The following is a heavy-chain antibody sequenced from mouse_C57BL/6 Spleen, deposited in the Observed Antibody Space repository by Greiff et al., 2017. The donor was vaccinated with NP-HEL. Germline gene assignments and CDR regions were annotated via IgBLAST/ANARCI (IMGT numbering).Heavy chain of an antibody. CDR1: GFTFSDYG. CDR2: ISNLAYSI. CDR3: ARHNYGSPYYYAMDY. D-gene: IGHD1-1*01. V-gene: IGHV5-15*01. Sequence: DVKLVESGGGLVQPGGSLKLSCAASGFTFSDYGMAWVRQAPRKGPEWVAFISNLAYSIYYADTVTGRFTISRENAKNTLYLEMSSLRSEDTAMYYCARHNYGSPYYYAMDYWGQGTSVTVSS. J-gene: IGHJ4*01.